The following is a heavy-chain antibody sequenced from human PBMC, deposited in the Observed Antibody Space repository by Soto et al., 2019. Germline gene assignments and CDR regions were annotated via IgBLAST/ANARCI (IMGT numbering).Heavy chain of an antibody. Sequence: SGGSLRLSCAASGFTFSSYGMHWVRQAPGKGLEWVAVISYDGSNKYYADSVKGRFTISRDNSKNTLYLQMNSLRAEDTAVYYCAPGDILTASLDYWGQGTLVTVSS. D-gene: IGHD3-9*01. CDR1: GFTFSSYG. J-gene: IGHJ4*02. V-gene: IGHV3-30*03. CDR3: APGDILTASLDY. CDR2: ISYDGSNK.